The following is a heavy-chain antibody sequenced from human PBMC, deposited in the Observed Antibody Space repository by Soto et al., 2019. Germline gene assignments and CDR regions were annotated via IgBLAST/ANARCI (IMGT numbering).Heavy chain of an antibody. J-gene: IGHJ6*02. CDR3: ARDQLVAGTGYYYYGMDV. D-gene: IGHD6-19*01. V-gene: IGHV3-30-3*01. CDR1: GFTFSSYA. Sequence: GGSLRLSCAAPGFTFSSYAMHWVRQAPGKGLEWVAVISYDGSNKYYADSVKGRFTISRDNSKNTLYLQMNSLRAEDTAVYYCARDQLVAGTGYYYYGMDVWGQGTTVTVSS. CDR2: ISYDGSNK.